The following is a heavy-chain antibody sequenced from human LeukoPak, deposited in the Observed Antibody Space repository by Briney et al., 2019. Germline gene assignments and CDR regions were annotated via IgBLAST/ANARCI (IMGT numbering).Heavy chain of an antibody. V-gene: IGHV3-23*01. J-gene: IGHJ4*02. CDR3: AKVGGYDWKYGDYAYYFDY. Sequence: GGSLRLSCAASGFTFSSYVMSWVRQAPGKGLEWVSAISGSGGSTYYADSVKGRFTISRDNSKNTLYLQMNSLRAEDTAVYYCAKVGGYDWKYGDYAYYFDYWGQGTLVTVSS. D-gene: IGHD5-12*01. CDR1: GFTFSSYV. CDR2: ISGSGGST.